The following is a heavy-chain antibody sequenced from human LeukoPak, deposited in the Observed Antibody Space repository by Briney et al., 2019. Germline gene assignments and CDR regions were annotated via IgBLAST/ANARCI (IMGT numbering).Heavy chain of an antibody. Sequence: PSETLSLTCTVSGYSISSGYYWGWIRQPPGKGLEWIGSIYHSGSTYYNPSLKSRVTISVDTSKNQFSLKLSSVTAADTAVYYCAYSSGYSVDYWGQGTLVTVSS. J-gene: IGHJ4*02. V-gene: IGHV4-38-2*02. D-gene: IGHD3-22*01. CDR2: IYHSGST. CDR3: AYSSGYSVDY. CDR1: GYSISSGYY.